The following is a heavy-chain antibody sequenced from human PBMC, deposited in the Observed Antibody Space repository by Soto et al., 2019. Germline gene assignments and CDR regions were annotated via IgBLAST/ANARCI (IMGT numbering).Heavy chain of an antibody. CDR3: AKGGTYSSSWYGSGFDY. J-gene: IGHJ4*02. CDR2: ISGSGGST. V-gene: IGHV3-23*01. Sequence: GGSLRLSCAASGFTFSSYAMSWVRQAPGKGLEWVSAISGSGGSTYYADSVKGRFTISRDNSKNTLYLQMNSLRAEDTAVYYCAKGGTYSSSWYGSGFDYWGQGTLVTVSS. D-gene: IGHD6-13*01. CDR1: GFTFSSYA.